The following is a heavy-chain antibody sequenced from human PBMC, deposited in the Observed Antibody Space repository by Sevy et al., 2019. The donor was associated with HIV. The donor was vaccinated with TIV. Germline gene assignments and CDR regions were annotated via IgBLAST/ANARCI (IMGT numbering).Heavy chain of an antibody. D-gene: IGHD3-22*01. Sequence: GGSLRLSCAASGFTFRNYAMNWVRQAPGKGLEWVSGISGTGGSGDKTNYADSVKGRFTISRDDSKNSLYLQLNSRRVEDTAIYYCARKYDSGGYFDYWGQGTLVTVSS. J-gene: IGHJ4*02. CDR2: ISGTGGSGDKT. CDR3: ARKYDSGGYFDY. CDR1: GFTFRNYA. V-gene: IGHV3-23*01.